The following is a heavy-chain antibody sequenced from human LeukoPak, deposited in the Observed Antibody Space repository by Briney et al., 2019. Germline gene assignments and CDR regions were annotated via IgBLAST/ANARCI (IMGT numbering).Heavy chain of an antibody. CDR3: AKDLYSSGWYRRSVAFDI. CDR2: ISAYNGNT. V-gene: IGHV1-18*01. Sequence: ASVKVSCKASGYTFTSYGISWVRQAPGQGLEWMGWISAYNGNTNYAQKLQGRVTMTRDTSISTAYMELSRLRSDDTAVYYCAKDLYSSGWYRRSVAFDIWGQGTMVTVSS. CDR1: GYTFTSYG. J-gene: IGHJ3*02. D-gene: IGHD6-19*01.